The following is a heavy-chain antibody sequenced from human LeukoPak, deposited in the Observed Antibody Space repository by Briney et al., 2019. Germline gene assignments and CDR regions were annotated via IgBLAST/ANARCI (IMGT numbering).Heavy chain of an antibody. CDR2: TNTDGSRT. Sequence: GGSLRLSCAASGFTVSSNYMSWVRQAPGEGLVWVSGTNTDGSRTMYADSVKGRFTIARDNAKNTLYLQMNSLRAEDMAVYYCYGANAEHWGQGTVVTVSS. D-gene: IGHD4-23*01. CDR1: GFTVSSNY. V-gene: IGHV3-74*03. CDR3: YGANAEH. J-gene: IGHJ1*01.